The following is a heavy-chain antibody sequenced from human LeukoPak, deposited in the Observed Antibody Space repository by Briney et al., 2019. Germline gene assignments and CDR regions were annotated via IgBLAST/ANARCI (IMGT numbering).Heavy chain of an antibody. CDR3: ASGGLGIAAATDAFDI. J-gene: IGHJ3*02. V-gene: IGHV4-59*08. Sequence: PSETLSLTCTVSGGSSTSYYWSWIRQPPGKGLEWLGYIHYSGTTNYNPTVTTRVTFSVDTSKAQVSLKLRSVTAADTAVYYCASGGLGIAAATDAFDIWGQGTMVTVSS. D-gene: IGHD6-13*01. CDR1: GGSSTSYY. CDR2: IHYSGTT.